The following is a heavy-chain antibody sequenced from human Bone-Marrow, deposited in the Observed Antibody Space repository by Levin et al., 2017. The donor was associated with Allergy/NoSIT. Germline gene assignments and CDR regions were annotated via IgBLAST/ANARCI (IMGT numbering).Heavy chain of an antibody. Sequence: LSLTCAASGFTFSSYGMHWVRQAPGKGLEWVAVISYDGSNKYYADSVKGRFTISRDNSKNTLYLQMNSLRAEDTAVYYCGGSGSYYYFDYWGQGTLVTVSS. CDR2: ISYDGSNK. CDR3: GGSGSYYYFDY. D-gene: IGHD3-10*01. V-gene: IGHV3-30*03. J-gene: IGHJ4*02. CDR1: GFTFSSYG.